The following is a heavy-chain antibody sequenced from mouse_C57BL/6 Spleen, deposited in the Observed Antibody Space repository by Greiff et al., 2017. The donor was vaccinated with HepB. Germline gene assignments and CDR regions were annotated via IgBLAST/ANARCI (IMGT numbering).Heavy chain of an antibody. CDR1: GFNIKDYY. V-gene: IGHV14-1*01. D-gene: IGHD1-1*01. CDR3: TTTPLRGFDY. CDR2: IDPEDGDT. Sequence: VQLQQSGAELVRPGASVKLSCTASGFNIKDYYMHWVKQRPEQGLEWIGRIDPEDGDTEYAPKFQGKATMTADPSSNTAYLQLSSLTSEDTAVYYCTTTPLRGFDYWGQGTTLTVSS. J-gene: IGHJ2*01.